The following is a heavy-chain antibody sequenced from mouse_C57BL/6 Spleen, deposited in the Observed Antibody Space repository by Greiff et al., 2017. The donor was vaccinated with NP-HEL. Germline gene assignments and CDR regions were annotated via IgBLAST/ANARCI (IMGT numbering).Heavy chain of an antibody. CDR2: ISYDGSN. Sequence: EVKLLESGPGLVKPSQSLSLTCSVTGCSITSGYYWNWIRQFPGNKLEWMGYISYDGSNNYNPSLKNRISITRDTSKNQFFLKLNSVTTEDTATYYCARSGTRYYFDYWGQGTTLTVSS. J-gene: IGHJ2*01. D-gene: IGHD4-1*01. CDR1: GCSITSGYY. CDR3: ARSGTRYYFDY. V-gene: IGHV3-6*01.